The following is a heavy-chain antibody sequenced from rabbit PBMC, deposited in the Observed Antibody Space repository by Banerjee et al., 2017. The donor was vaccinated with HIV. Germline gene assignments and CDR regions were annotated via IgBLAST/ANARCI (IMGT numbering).Heavy chain of an antibody. Sequence: QEQLVESGGGLVQPEGTLTLTCKASGIDFSDYYYMCWVRQAPGKGLEWIACIGGGGGSSTAYATWAKGRFTISKTSSTTVTLQMTSLTAADTATYFCARDAANNGGDYFALWGPGTLVTVS. CDR2: IGGGGGSST. V-gene: IGHV1S45*01. CDR3: ARDAANNGGDYFAL. D-gene: IGHD2-1*01. J-gene: IGHJ4*01. CDR1: GIDFSDYYY.